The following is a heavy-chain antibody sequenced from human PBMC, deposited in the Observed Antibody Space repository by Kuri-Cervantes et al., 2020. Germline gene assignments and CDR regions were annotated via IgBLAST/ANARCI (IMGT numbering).Heavy chain of an antibody. D-gene: IGHD3-10*01. Sequence: ASVKVSCKASGYSFTSYGMHWVRQAPGQRLEWMGWINVGNGNTKCSQKFQGRVTLTRDTSATTAYMELSGLRPEDTAVYYCARVDMIRGLIPFDYWGQGTPVTVSS. V-gene: IGHV1-3*01. J-gene: IGHJ4*02. CDR1: GYSFTSYG. CDR2: INVGNGNT. CDR3: ARVDMIRGLIPFDY.